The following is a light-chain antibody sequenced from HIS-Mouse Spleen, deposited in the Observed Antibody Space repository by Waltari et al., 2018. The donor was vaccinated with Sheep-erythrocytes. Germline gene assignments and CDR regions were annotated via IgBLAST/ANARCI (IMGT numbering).Light chain of an antibody. CDR1: QSISSY. J-gene: IGKJ4*01. CDR3: QQSYSTPPT. Sequence: DIQMTQFPSSLSASVGDRVTITCRASQSISSYLNWYQQKPGKAPKLLIYAASSLQSGVPSMFSGSGSGTDFTLTISSLQPEDFATYYCQQSYSTPPTFGGGTKVEIK. V-gene: IGKV1-39*01. CDR2: AAS.